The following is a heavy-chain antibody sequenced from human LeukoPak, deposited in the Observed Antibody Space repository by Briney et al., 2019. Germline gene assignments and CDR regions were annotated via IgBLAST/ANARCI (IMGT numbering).Heavy chain of an antibody. CDR3: ARDSGSYYSPGRHFDY. D-gene: IGHD1-26*01. V-gene: IGHV1-69*13. J-gene: IGHJ4*02. CDR2: LIPIFGTP. Sequence: SVKVSCKASGGTFSSYAISWVRQAPGQGLEWMGGLIPIFGTPNYAQKFQGRVTITADESTSTAYMELSSLRSEDTAVYYCARDSGSYYSPGRHFDYWGQGTLVTVSS. CDR1: GGTFSSYA.